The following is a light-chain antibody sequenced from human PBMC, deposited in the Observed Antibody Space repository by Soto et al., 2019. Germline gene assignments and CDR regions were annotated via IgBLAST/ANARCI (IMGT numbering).Light chain of an antibody. CDR1: QSVGSY. Sequence: EIVLTQSPATLSLSPGERATLSCKASQSVGSYLAWYRQKPGQAPRLLIYDASNRATGIPARFSGSGSGTDFTLTISSLEPEDFAVYYCQQRSNWPPWTFG. J-gene: IGKJ1*01. CDR2: DAS. V-gene: IGKV3-11*01. CDR3: QQRSNWPPWT.